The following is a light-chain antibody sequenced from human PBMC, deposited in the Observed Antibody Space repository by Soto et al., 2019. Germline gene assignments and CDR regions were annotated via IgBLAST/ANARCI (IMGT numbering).Light chain of an antibody. CDR2: DAS. J-gene: IGKJ1*01. V-gene: IGKV1-5*01. CDR3: QQYNSYSGT. CDR1: QTISSW. Sequence: IQLTQSPSSLSASVGDRVTITCRASQTISSWLAWYQQKPGKAPKLLIYDASSLESGVPSRFSGSGSGTKFTLTISSLQPDDFATYYCQQYNSYSGTFGQGTKVDIK.